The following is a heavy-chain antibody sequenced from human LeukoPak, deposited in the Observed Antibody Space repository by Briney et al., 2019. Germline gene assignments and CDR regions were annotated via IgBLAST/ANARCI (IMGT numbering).Heavy chain of an antibody. Sequence: SETLSLTCTVSGGSISSSSYYWGWIRQPPGKGLEWIGSIYYSGSTYYNPSLKSRVTISVDTSKNQFSLKLSSVTAADTAVYCCARGRLGRNWFDPWGQGTLVTVSS. J-gene: IGHJ5*02. V-gene: IGHV4-39*01. CDR1: GGSISSSSYY. CDR3: ARGRLGRNWFDP. CDR2: IYYSGST. D-gene: IGHD1-26*01.